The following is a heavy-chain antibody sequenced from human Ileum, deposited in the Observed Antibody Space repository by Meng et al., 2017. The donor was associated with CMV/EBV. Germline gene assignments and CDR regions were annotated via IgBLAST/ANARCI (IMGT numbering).Heavy chain of an antibody. CDR1: GFSSSTGGVC. Sequence: QNRLQAAGPPVVKPTSPLTLTCTFSGFSSSTGGVCVGWIRQPPGKALELLALIYWDEDKGYSPSLKRRLTITKDTSKNQVVLTMTNVDPVDTATYFCARSLYYSSYYFDYWGQGTLVTVSS. CDR2: IYWDEDK. CDR3: ARSLYYSSYYFDY. J-gene: IGHJ4*02. V-gene: IGHV2-5*02. D-gene: IGHD3-16*01.